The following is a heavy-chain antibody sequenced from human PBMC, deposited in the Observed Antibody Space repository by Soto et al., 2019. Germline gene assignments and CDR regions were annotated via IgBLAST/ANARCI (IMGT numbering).Heavy chain of an antibody. D-gene: IGHD3-10*01. V-gene: IGHV4-59*01. Sequence: QVQLQESGPGLVKPSETLSLTCTVSGGSISGFYWSWIRQPPGKGLEWIGYVYNSGSTNYNPSLKSRVTISVDTSKNHFSLKLSSVTAADTAVYYCASGRITVVRGVYRYYFGMDVWGQGTTVTVSS. CDR2: VYNSGST. CDR3: ASGRITVVRGVYRYYFGMDV. CDR1: GGSISGFY. J-gene: IGHJ6*02.